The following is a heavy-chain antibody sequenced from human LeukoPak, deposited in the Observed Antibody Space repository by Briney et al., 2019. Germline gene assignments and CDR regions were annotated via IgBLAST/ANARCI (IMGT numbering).Heavy chain of an antibody. J-gene: IGHJ1*01. CDR1: GFTFSSYA. CDR3: AKDDGGYYYEQYFQH. CDR2: ISGSGGST. D-gene: IGHD3-22*01. Sequence: PGGSLRLSCAASGFTFSSYAMSWVRQAPGKGLEWVSAISGSGGSTYYADSVKGRFTISRDNSKNTLYLQMNSLRAEDTAVYYCAKDDGGYYYEQYFQHWGQGTLVTVSS. V-gene: IGHV3-23*01.